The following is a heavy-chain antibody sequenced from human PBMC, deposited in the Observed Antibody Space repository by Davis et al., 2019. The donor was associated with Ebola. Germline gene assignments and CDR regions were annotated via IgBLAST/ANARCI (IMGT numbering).Heavy chain of an antibody. Sequence: GESPKISCAASGFTFSLFAMHWVRQAPGKGLEWVAVISYDGSNKYYADSVKGRFTISRDISKNTLYLQMNSLRDEDTAVYYCARGGGYPKFYFDYWGQGTLVTVSP. CDR2: ISYDGSNK. CDR1: GFTFSLFA. V-gene: IGHV3-30*04. J-gene: IGHJ4*02. D-gene: IGHD5-18*01. CDR3: ARGGGYPKFYFDY.